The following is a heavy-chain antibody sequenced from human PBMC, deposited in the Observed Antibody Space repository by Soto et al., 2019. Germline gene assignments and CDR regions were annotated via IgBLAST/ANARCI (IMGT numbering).Heavy chain of an antibody. D-gene: IGHD6-19*01. V-gene: IGHV5-51*01. CDR3: ASLVVGYSSGWYPNYFDY. CDR1: GYSFTSYW. Sequence: GESLKISCKGSGYSFTSYWIGWVRQMPGKGLEWMGIIYPGDSDTRYSPSFQGQVTISADKSISTAYLQWSSLKASDTAMYYCASLVVGYSSGWYPNYFDYWGQGTLVTVS. J-gene: IGHJ4*02. CDR2: IYPGDSDT.